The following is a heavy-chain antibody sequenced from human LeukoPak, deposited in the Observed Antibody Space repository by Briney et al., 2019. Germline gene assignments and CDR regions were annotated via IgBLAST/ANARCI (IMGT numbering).Heavy chain of an antibody. V-gene: IGHV4-39*07. CDR2: IYYSGST. Sequence: SETLSLICTVSGGSISSSSYYWGWIRQPPGKGLEWIGSIYYSGSTYYNPSLKSRVTISVDTSKNQFSLKLSSVTAADTAVYYCARDGGSSGYFRWGQGTLVTVSS. CDR3: ARDGGSSGYFR. D-gene: IGHD3-22*01. CDR1: GGSISSSSYY. J-gene: IGHJ4*02.